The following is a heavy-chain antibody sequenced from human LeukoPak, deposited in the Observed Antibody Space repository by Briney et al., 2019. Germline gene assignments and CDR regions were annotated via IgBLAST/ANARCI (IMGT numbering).Heavy chain of an antibody. J-gene: IGHJ4*02. D-gene: IGHD2-2*01. V-gene: IGHV4-39*07. Sequence: SETLSLTRSVSGGSISSSNYYLDWIRQPPGKGLGGIGGGFYSGSTYYNPSLKSRVTISVDTSKNQFSLKLTSVTAADTAVYYCARVRGYCSSTICYRYYFDYWGQGTLVTVSS. CDR3: ARVRGYCSSTICYRYYFDY. CDR2: GFYSGST. CDR1: GGSISSSNYY.